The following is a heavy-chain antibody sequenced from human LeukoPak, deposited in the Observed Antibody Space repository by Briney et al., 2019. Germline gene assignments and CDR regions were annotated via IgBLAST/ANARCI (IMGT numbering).Heavy chain of an antibody. CDR3: ARVSNYDYVWGSYRRGGFDY. Sequence: SETLSLTCTVSGGSISSYYWSWIRQPPGKGLEWIGYIYYSGSTNYNPSLKSRVTISVDTSKNQFSLKLSSVTAADTAVYYCARVSNYDYVWGSYRRGGFDYWGQGTLVTVSS. D-gene: IGHD3-16*02. CDR2: IYYSGST. CDR1: GGSISSYY. V-gene: IGHV4-59*12. J-gene: IGHJ4*02.